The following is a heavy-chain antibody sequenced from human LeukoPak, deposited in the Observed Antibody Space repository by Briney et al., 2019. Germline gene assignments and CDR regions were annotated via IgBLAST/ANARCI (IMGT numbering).Heavy chain of an antibody. CDR3: AKVYVDTAMVGGFDY. CDR2: ISWNSGSI. J-gene: IGHJ4*02. Sequence: GGSLRLSCSASGFTFSRYGMSWVRQAPGKGLEWVSGISWNSGSIGYADSVKGRFTISRDNAKNSLYLQMNSLRAEDTALYYCAKVYVDTAMVGGFDYWGQGTLVTVSS. V-gene: IGHV3-9*01. CDR1: GFTFSRYG. D-gene: IGHD5-18*01.